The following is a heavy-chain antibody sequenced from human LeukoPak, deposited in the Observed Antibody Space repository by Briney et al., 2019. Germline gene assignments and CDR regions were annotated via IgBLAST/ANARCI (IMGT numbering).Heavy chain of an antibody. CDR2: IIPILGIA. J-gene: IGHJ4*02. Sequence: ASVKVSCKASGYTFTSYYMHWVRQAPGQGLEWMGRIIPILGIANYAQKFQGRVTITADKSTSTAYMELSSLRSEDTAVYYCAREHPIDYGGNYLFDYWGQGTLVTVSS. V-gene: IGHV1-69*04. CDR1: GYTFTSYY. D-gene: IGHD4-23*01. CDR3: AREHPIDYGGNYLFDY.